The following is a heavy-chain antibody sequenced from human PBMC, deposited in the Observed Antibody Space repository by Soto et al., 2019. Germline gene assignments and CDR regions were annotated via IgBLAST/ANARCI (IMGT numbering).Heavy chain of an antibody. CDR2: ISYDGSNK. V-gene: IGHV3-30*18. J-gene: IGHJ6*02. CDR3: AKDPDGDYYFYGMDV. CDR1: GFTFSSYG. D-gene: IGHD4-17*01. Sequence: GGSLRLSCAASGFTFSSYGMHWVRQAPGKGLEWVAVISYDGSNKYYADSVKGRFTISRDNSKNTLYLQMNSLRAEDTAVYYCAKDPDGDYYFYGMDVWGQGTTVTVSS.